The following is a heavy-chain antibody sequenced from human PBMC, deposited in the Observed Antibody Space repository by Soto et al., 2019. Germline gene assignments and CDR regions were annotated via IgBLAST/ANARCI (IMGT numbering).Heavy chain of an antibody. V-gene: IGHV3-23*01. CDR1: RVTFNSYA. CDR2: ISGSGGST. D-gene: IGHD3-9*01. CDR3: AKDFRDWSHYDH. J-gene: IGHJ5*02. Sequence: XGSLRLSCSASRVTFNSYAMSGVRKAPGKGLEWVSAISGSGGSTYYADSVKGRFTISRDNSKNTLYLQMNSLRAEDTAVYYCAKDFRDWSHYDHWGQGTLVTVSS.